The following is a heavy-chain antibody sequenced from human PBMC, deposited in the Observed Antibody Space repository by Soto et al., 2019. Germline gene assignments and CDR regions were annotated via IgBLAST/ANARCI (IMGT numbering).Heavy chain of an antibody. Sequence: PGGSLRLSCAASGFTFSSYAMSWVRQAPGKGLEWVSAITGSGGSTYYADSVKGRFTISRDNSKNTLYLQMNSLRAEDTAVYYCAKDTATNRGIVNLFDFWGQGTLVTVSS. CDR2: ITGSGGST. V-gene: IGHV3-23*01. CDR3: AKDTATNRGIVNLFDF. CDR1: GFTFSSYA. D-gene: IGHD2-8*01. J-gene: IGHJ4*02.